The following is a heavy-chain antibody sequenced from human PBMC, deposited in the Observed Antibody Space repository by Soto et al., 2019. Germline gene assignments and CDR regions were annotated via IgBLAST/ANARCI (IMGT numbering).Heavy chain of an antibody. CDR1: GYPFTSYG. CDR3: ARGRIVDSLHDAFEI. D-gene: IGHD1-26*01. V-gene: IGHV1-18*01. CDR2: ISAYNGKR. J-gene: IGHJ3*02. Sequence: QGQLLQSGDEVKTPGASVRVSCRASGYPFTSYGISWVRQAPGQGLEWVAWISAYNGKRDTAQKFQDRVTMTLDTSTETDQMDLGDLTSADTAVYYCARGRIVDSLHDAFEIWGQGTKVTVSS.